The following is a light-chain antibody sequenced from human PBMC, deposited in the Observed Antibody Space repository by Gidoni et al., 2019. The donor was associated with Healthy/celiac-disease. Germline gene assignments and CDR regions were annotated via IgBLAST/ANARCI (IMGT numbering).Light chain of an antibody. CDR3: QQSYSSPYT. CDR2: AAS. V-gene: IGKV1-39*01. CDR1: QSMSSY. Sequence: SEMTQSPSSLSASVGERVTITCRASQSMSSYLNWYQQKPGKAPKLLIYAASSLQSGVPSRFRGSGSGTDFTLTISSLQPEDFATYYCQQSYSSPYTFGQGTKLEIK. J-gene: IGKJ2*01.